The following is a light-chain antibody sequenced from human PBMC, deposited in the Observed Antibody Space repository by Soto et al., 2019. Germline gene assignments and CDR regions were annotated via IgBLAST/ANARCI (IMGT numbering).Light chain of an antibody. CDR1: QSVSTN. J-gene: IGKJ1*01. CDR2: GAS. V-gene: IGKV3-15*01. CDR3: QKYNNWPQT. Sequence: EIVMTQSPATLSVSPGERATLSCRASQSVSTNLAWYQQKPGQAPRLLMHGASTRAIGIPARFSGSGSGTEFTLTINSLQSEDFAVYCCQKYNNWPQTFGQGTKVDIK.